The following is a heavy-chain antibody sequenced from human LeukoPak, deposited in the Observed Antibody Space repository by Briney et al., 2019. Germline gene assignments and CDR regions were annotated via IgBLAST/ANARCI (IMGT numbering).Heavy chain of an antibody. D-gene: IGHD4-17*01. V-gene: IGHV4-30-4*01. CDR2: IYYSGST. J-gene: IGHJ4*02. Sequence: SETLSLTCAVYGGSFSGYYWSWIRQPPGKGLEWIGYIYYSGSTYYNPSLKSRVTISVDTSKNQFSLKLSSVTAADTAVYYCARDYGGYDLDYWGQGTLVTVSS. CDR1: GGSFSGYY. CDR3: ARDYGGYDLDY.